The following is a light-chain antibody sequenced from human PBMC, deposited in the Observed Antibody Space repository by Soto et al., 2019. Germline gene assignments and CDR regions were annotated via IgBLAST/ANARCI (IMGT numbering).Light chain of an antibody. J-gene: IGLJ1*01. Sequence: QSALTQPASVSGSPGQSITISCTGTSSDVGAYEYVSWYQDHPGKAPKLIISEVSNRPSGVSNRFSGSKSGNTASLTISGLQAEDEADYYCSSYTSISTPYVFGTGTKVTVL. CDR3: SSYTSISTPYV. CDR2: EVS. CDR1: SSDVGAYEY. V-gene: IGLV2-14*01.